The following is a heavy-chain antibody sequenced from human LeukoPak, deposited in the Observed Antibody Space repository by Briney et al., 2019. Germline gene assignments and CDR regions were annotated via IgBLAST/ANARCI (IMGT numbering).Heavy chain of an antibody. CDR1: GYSFTSYW. D-gene: IGHD2-15*01. CDR3: ARQVAAPLDY. CDR2: IDPSDSYT. Sequence: GEPLKISCKGSGYSFTSYWISWVRQMPGKGLEWMGRIDPSDSYTNYSPSFQGHVTISADKSISTAYLQWSSLKASDTAMYYCARQVAAPLDYWGQGTLVTVSS. V-gene: IGHV5-10-1*01. J-gene: IGHJ4*02.